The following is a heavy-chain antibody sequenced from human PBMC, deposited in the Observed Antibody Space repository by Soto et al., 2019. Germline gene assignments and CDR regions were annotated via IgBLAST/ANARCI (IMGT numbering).Heavy chain of an antibody. Sequence: SETLSLTCTVSGGSISSYYWSWIRQPAGKGLEWIGRIYTSGSTNYNPSLKSRVTMSVDTSKNQFSLKLSSVTAADTAVYYCATTIAAAEGWYFDYWGQGTLVTISS. CDR2: IYTSGST. CDR3: ATTIAAAEGWYFDY. J-gene: IGHJ4*02. D-gene: IGHD6-13*01. V-gene: IGHV4-4*07. CDR1: GGSISSYY.